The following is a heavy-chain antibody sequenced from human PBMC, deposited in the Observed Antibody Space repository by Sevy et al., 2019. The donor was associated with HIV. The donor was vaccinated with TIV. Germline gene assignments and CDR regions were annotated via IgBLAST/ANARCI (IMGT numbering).Heavy chain of an antibody. J-gene: IGHJ4*02. CDR2: ISSSSSYI. Sequence: GGSLRLSCAASGFTFSSYSVNWVRQAPGKGLEWVSSISSSSSYIYYADSVKGRFTISRDNAKNSLYLQMNSLRAEDTAVYYCASFSLDTALVYFDYWGQGTLVTVSS. CDR1: GFTFSSYS. D-gene: IGHD5-18*01. V-gene: IGHV3-21*01. CDR3: ASFSLDTALVYFDY.